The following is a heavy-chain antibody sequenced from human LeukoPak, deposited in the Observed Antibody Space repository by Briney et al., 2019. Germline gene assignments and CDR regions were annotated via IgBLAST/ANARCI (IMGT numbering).Heavy chain of an antibody. V-gene: IGHV4-34*01. CDR3: ARGRGGFDP. CDR1: GGSISSYY. CDR2: INHSGST. Sequence: TSETLSLTCSVSGGSISSYYWSWIRQPPGKGLEWIGEINHSGSTNYNPSLKSRVTISVDTSKNQFSLKLSSVTAADTAVYYCARGRGGFDPWGQGTLVTVSS. J-gene: IGHJ5*02. D-gene: IGHD4-17*01.